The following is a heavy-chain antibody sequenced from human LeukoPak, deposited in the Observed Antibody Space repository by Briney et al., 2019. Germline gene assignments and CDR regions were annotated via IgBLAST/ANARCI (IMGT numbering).Heavy chain of an antibody. J-gene: IGHJ6*03. Sequence: SETLSLTCTVSGGSISSYYWSWIRQPPGKGLEWIGYIYYSGSTNYNPSLKSRVTISVDTSKNQFSLKLSSVTAADTAVYYCARGLIAVAKYYYYYMDVWGKGTTVTVSS. D-gene: IGHD6-19*01. CDR1: GGSISSYY. CDR2: IYYSGST. V-gene: IGHV4-59*01. CDR3: ARGLIAVAKYYYYYMDV.